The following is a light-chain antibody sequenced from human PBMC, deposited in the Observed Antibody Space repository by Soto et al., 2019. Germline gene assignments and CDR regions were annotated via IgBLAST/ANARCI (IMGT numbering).Light chain of an antibody. CDR1: ERIATF. CDR2: AAS. J-gene: IGKJ2*01. Sequence: DIQMTQSPSSLSASVGDGVTITCRASERIATFLNWYQQKPGKAPNLLIYAASSLQSGVPSRFSGSGSGTDFTLTISSLQPEDFATYYCQQGYNTPPTFGQGTKVDIK. V-gene: IGKV1-39*01. CDR3: QQGYNTPPT.